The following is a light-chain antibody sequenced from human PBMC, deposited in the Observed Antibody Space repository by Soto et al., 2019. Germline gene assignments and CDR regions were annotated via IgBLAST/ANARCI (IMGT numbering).Light chain of an antibody. CDR3: QVWDSNTYV. CDR1: NIASNN. V-gene: IGLV3-9*01. CDR2: RDN. Sequence: SYELTQSVSVSVALGQTARITCGGDNIASNNVHWYQQKTGQAPVLVIYRDNNRPSGIPERFSGSNSENTATLTISRAQAGDEAEYYCQVWDSNTYVFGTGTKVTVL. J-gene: IGLJ1*01.